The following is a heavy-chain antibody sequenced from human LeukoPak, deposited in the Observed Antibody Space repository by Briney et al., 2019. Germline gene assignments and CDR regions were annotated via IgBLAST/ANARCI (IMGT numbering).Heavy chain of an antibody. J-gene: IGHJ4*02. V-gene: IGHV4-30-4*08. Sequence: SETLSLTCTVSGGSISSGDYYWSWIRQPPGKGLEWIGYIYYSGSTYYNPPLKSRVTISVDTSKNQFSLKLSSVTAADTAVYYCARDCSGGSCYTDYWGQGTLVTVSS. CDR3: ARDCSGGSCYTDY. D-gene: IGHD2-15*01. CDR1: GGSISSGDYY. CDR2: IYYSGST.